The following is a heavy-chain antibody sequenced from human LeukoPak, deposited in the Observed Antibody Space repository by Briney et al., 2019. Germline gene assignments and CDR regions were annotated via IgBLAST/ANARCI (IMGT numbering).Heavy chain of an antibody. CDR1: GGSISSYY. CDR2: IYTGGST. V-gene: IGHV4-4*07. CDR3: AREGRSSTSSLGSRLNAFDI. J-gene: IGHJ3*02. Sequence: SETLSLTCAVSGGSISSYYWSWIRQPAGKGLEWIGRIYTGGSTNYNPSLKSRVTMSVDTSKNQFSLKLSSVTAADTAVYYCAREGRSSTSSLGSRLNAFDIWGQGTMVTVSS. D-gene: IGHD2-2*01.